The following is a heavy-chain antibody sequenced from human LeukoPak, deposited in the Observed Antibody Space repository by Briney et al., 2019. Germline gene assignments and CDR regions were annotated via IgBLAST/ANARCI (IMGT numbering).Heavy chain of an antibody. J-gene: IGHJ4*02. CDR2: IKQEGSEK. CDR3: ARDRFYYDSSGYYCDY. D-gene: IGHD3-22*01. Sequence: PGGSLRLSCAASGFTFSSYWMSWVRQAPGKGLEGVANIKQEGSEKYYVDSVKGRFTISRDNAKNSLYLQMNSLRAEDTAVYYCARDRFYYDSSGYYCDYWGQGTLVTVSS. V-gene: IGHV3-7*01. CDR1: GFTFSSYW.